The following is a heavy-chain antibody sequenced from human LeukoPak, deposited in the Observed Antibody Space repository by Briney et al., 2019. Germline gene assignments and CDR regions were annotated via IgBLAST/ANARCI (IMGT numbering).Heavy chain of an antibody. CDR3: ARDMGITASADQFDY. V-gene: IGHV3-30*02. CDR2: IRYDGSNK. J-gene: IGHJ4*02. D-gene: IGHD6-13*01. Sequence: GGSLRLSCAASGFSFSSYGMHWVRQAPGKGLEWVAFIRYDGSNKYYADSVKGRFTISRDNAKNSLYLQMNSLRAEDTAVYYCARDMGITASADQFDYWGQGTLVTVSS. CDR1: GFSFSSYG.